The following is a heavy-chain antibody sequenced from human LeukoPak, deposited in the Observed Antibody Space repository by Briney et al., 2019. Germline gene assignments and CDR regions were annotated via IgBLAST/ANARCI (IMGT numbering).Heavy chain of an antibody. CDR1: GGSISSDY. D-gene: IGHD5-18*01. Sequence: SETLSLTCTVSGGSISSDYWSWIRQPPGKELEWIGYIYYSGSTDYTPSLKSRVTISVDTSKNQFSLRLSSVTAADTAVYYCARGGRGAMVLNWFDTWGQGTLVTVSS. CDR2: IYYSGST. CDR3: ARGGRGAMVLNWFDT. J-gene: IGHJ5*02. V-gene: IGHV4-59*01.